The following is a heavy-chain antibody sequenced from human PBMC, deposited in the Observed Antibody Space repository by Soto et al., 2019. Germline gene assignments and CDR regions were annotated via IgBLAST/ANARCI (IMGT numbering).Heavy chain of an antibody. Sequence: QVQLQESGPGLVKPSGTLSLTCTVSGGSISGHYWIWIRQSPTKGLEWIGHIFYSGSTNYNPSLKSRATLSADTSKNQFSLRLSSVTAADTAVYYCARVGSSGWSPDYWGQGILVTVSS. CDR2: IFYSGST. CDR1: GGSISGHY. V-gene: IGHV4-59*11. CDR3: ARVGSSGWSPDY. D-gene: IGHD6-19*01. J-gene: IGHJ4*02.